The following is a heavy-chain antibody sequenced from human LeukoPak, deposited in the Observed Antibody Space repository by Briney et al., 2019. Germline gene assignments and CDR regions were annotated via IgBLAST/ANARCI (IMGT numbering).Heavy chain of an antibody. CDR2: VYSGGET. CDR3: ARDLGYYDSSGYFSYYYYYGMDV. D-gene: IGHD3-22*01. Sequence: PGGSLRLSCAASGFTINTKYLSWVRQAPGTGLEWVSVVYSGGETFYADSVKGRFTISRDNFKNTLYLQMNSLRAEDTAVYYCARDLGYYDSSGYFSYYYYYGMDVWGQGTTVTVSS. CDR1: GFTINTKY. J-gene: IGHJ6*02. V-gene: IGHV3-53*01.